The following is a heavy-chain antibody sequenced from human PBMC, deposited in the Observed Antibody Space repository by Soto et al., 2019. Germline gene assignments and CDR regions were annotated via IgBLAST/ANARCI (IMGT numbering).Heavy chain of an antibody. CDR3: ARDLGGWPDY. CDR1: GYTFTIYG. Sequence: VSVKVSCKASGYTFTIYGISWVRQAPGQGLEWMGGIIPIFGTANYAQKFQGRVTMTTDTSTSTAYMELRSLRSDDTAVYYCARDLGGWPDYWGQGTLVTVSS. D-gene: IGHD2-15*01. V-gene: IGHV1-18*01. J-gene: IGHJ4*02. CDR2: IIPIFGTA.